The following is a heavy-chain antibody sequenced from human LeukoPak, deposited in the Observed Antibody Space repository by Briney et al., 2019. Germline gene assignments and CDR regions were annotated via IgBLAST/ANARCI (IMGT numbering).Heavy chain of an antibody. V-gene: IGHV3-30*02. CDR3: VKSPGYCSSTSCYRKDYFDY. CDR2: IRYDGSNK. J-gene: IGHJ4*02. CDR1: GFTFSSYG. Sequence: TGGSLRLSCAASGFTFSSYGMHWVRQAPGKGLEWVAFIRYDGSNKYYADSVKGRFTISRDNSKNTLYLQMNSLRAEDTAVYYCVKSPGYCSSTSCYRKDYFDYWGQGTLVTVSS. D-gene: IGHD2-2*02.